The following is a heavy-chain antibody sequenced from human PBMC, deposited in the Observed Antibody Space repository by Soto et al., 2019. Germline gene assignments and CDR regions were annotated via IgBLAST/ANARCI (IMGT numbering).Heavy chain of an antibody. Sequence: SVEVSCKASGGTLNKYALSWVRQAPGQGLEWMGGIIPIFNSANYAQKFQGRVTITADDSTSTAYMELRSLRPDDTAVYYCAREVTVASYSFDFWGQGTLVTVSS. CDR2: IIPIFNSA. V-gene: IGHV1-69*13. D-gene: IGHD5-12*01. CDR3: AREVTVASYSFDF. CDR1: GGTLNKYA. J-gene: IGHJ4*02.